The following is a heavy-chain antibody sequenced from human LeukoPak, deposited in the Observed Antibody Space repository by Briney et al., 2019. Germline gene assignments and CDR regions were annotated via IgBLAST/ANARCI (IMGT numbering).Heavy chain of an antibody. V-gene: IGHV3-7*01. CDR1: EFTFSTYW. CDR3: GRFGYEAAVDY. J-gene: IGHJ4*02. Sequence: GGSLRLSCEASEFTFSTYWMTWVRQAPGKGLEWVANIEPPGSETYYVDPVKGRFTISRDNAKNLLYLQMNSLRAEDTAVYYCGRFGYEAAVDYWGQGTLVTVSS. CDR2: IEPPGSET. D-gene: IGHD6-13*01.